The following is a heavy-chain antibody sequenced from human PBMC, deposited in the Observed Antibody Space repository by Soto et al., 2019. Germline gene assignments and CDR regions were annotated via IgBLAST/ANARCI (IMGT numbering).Heavy chain of an antibody. CDR3: ARVGYGDSSGYLSNWFDP. CDR2: IFYTGST. D-gene: IGHD3-22*01. V-gene: IGHV4-30-4*02. Sequence: SDTLSLTCSVSGGTINIGDYFWSWIRHPPGKGLEWIGSIFYTGSTYYSPSLKGRASMSMDTSKNLFSLRLRSLTAADTAVYYCARVGYGDSSGYLSNWFDPWGQGTLVTVSS. CDR1: GGTINIGDYF. J-gene: IGHJ5*02.